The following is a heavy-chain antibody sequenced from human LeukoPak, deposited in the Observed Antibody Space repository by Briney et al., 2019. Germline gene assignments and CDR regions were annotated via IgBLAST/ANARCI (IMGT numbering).Heavy chain of an antibody. CDR2: ISSSGSST. J-gene: IGHJ3*02. CDR1: GFTFSSYE. Sequence: GGFLRLSCAASGFTFSSYEMNWVRQTPGKGLEWVSYISSSGSSTYYADSVKGRFTISRDNAKNSLHLQMNTVRAEDTAVYYCVRDGYCSDGGCYAASDIWGQGTKVTVSS. V-gene: IGHV3-48*03. D-gene: IGHD2-15*01. CDR3: VRDGYCSDGGCYAASDI.